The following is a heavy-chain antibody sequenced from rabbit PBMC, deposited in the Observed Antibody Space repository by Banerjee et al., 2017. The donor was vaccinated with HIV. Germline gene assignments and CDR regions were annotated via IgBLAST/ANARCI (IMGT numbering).Heavy chain of an antibody. Sequence: QSLEESGGDLVKPEGSLTLTCKASGFDLSSTYYMCWVRQAPGKGLEWIACIDAGSSGRTYYASWAKGRFTISKTSSTTVTLQMTSLTAADTATYFCARDLADSNNWYFSLWGPGTLVTDS. J-gene: IGHJ4*01. CDR3: ARDLADSNNWYFSL. CDR1: GFDLSSTYY. V-gene: IGHV1S40*01. CDR2: IDAGSSGRT. D-gene: IGHD4-2*01.